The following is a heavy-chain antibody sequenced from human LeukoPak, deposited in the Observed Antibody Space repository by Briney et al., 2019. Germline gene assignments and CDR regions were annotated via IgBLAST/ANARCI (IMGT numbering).Heavy chain of an antibody. CDR1: GYTFTSYG. Sequence: ASVKVSCKASGYTFTSYGISWVRQAPGQGLEWMGWISAYNGNTNYAQKLQGRVTMTTDTSTSTAYMELRSLRSDDTAVYYCARDRLNYYDSSGYLGFPGRIWGRGTLVTVSS. J-gene: IGHJ4*02. CDR3: ARDRLNYYDSSGYLGFPGRI. CDR2: ISAYNGNT. D-gene: IGHD3-22*01. V-gene: IGHV1-18*01.